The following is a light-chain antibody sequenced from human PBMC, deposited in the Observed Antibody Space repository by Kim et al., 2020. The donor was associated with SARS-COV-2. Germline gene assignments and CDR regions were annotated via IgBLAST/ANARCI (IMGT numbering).Light chain of an antibody. J-gene: IGLJ3*02. CDR3: CSYAGSSTWV. CDR2: EVS. CDR1: SSDVGSYTL. Sequence: GQSITSSCTGTSSDVGSYTLVSWYQQHPGKAPKLMIYEVSKRHSGVSNRFSGSKSGNTASLTISGLQAEDEADYYCCSYAGSSTWVFGGGTQLTVL. V-gene: IGLV2-23*02.